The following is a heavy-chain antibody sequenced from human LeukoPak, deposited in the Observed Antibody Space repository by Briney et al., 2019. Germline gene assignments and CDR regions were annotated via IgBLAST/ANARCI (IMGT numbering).Heavy chain of an antibody. D-gene: IGHD2-15*01. CDR1: GFTFSRYS. CDR3: ARGSCSGGSCFVTFDY. Sequence: GGSLRLSCAASGFTFSRYSMDWVRQAPGKGRGWGSYISSGSSTIYYADSVKGRFTISRDNAKNSLYLQLNSLRAEDTAVYYCARGSCSGGSCFVTFDYWGQGTLVTVSS. J-gene: IGHJ4*02. CDR2: ISSGSSTI. V-gene: IGHV3-48*04.